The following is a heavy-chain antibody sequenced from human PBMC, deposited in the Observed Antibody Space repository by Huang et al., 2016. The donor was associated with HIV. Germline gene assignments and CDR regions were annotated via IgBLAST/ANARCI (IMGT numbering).Heavy chain of an antibody. J-gene: IGHJ6*03. Sequence: QVQLVQSGAEVKKPGSSVKVSCKASGGTFSNFAVGWVRQAPGQGLEWMGVIIPSYDTTTYAQKFQDRVTLTADKATSTAYRELSGLRSDDTAPYYCAGTGDISGYDTYFFYYYMDVWGKGTTVIVSS. CDR1: GGTFSNFA. D-gene: IGHD5-12*01. V-gene: IGHV1-69*13. CDR2: IIPSYDTT. CDR3: AGTGDISGYDTYFFYYYMDV.